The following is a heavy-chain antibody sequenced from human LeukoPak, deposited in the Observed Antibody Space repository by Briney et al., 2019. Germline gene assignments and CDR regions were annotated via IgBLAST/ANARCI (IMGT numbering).Heavy chain of an antibody. CDR2: IYYSGGT. CDR1: GGSISSHY. V-gene: IGHV4-59*11. Sequence: SETLSLTCTVSGGSISSHYWSWIRQPPGKGLEWIGYIYYSGGTNYNPSLKSRVSISVDTSKNQSSLKLSSVTAADTAVYYCARWTGDYDTFDYWGRGTLVTVSS. D-gene: IGHD3/OR15-3a*01. CDR3: ARWTGDYDTFDY. J-gene: IGHJ4*02.